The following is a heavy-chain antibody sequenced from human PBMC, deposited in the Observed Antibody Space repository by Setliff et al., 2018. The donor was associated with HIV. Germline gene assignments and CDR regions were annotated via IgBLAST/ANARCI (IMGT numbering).Heavy chain of an antibody. Sequence: SETLSLTCTVSGASISSHNYYWGWIRQPPGKGLEWIASIRSSGDTYYNPSLQSRVIISVDTANNQISLKLTSVPAADTAVYYCTIPASSLAPNWGRGTQVTVSS. V-gene: IGHV4-39*01. CDR3: TIPASSLAPN. J-gene: IGHJ4*02. CDR2: IRSSGDT. CDR1: GASISSHNYY.